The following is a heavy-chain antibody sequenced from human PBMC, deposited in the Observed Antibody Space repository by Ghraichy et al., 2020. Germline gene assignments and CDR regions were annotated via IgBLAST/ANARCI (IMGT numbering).Heavy chain of an antibody. J-gene: IGHJ4*02. CDR1: GFTFSSYW. V-gene: IGHV3-7*03. CDR3: ARVKWLFPDY. D-gene: IGHD3-22*01. CDR2: IKQDGSEK. Sequence: LLLTCAASGFTFSSYWMSWVRQAPGKGLEWVANIKQDGSEKYYVDSVKGQFTISRDNAKNSLYLQMNSLRAEDTAVYYCARVKWLFPDYWGQGTLVTVSS.